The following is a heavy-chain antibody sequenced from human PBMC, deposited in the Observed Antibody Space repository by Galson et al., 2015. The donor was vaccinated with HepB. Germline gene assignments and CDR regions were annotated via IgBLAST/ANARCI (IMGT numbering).Heavy chain of an antibody. V-gene: IGHV1-46*03. CDR2: INPSGGST. J-gene: IGHJ6*02. D-gene: IGHD5-24*01. CDR1: GYTFTSYY. Sequence: SVKVSCKASGYTFTSYYMHWVRQAPGQGLEWMGIINPSGGSTSYAQKFQGRVTMTRDTSTSTVYMELSSLRSEDTAVYYCARDKGEWLQPYYYGMDVWGQGTTVTVSS. CDR3: ARDKGEWLQPYYYGMDV.